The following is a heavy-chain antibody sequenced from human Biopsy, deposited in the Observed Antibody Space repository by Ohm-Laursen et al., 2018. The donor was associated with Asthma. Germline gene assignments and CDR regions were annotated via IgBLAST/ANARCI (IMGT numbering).Heavy chain of an antibody. V-gene: IGHV1-69*01. CDR2: IIPIFGTA. D-gene: IGHD6-6*01. CDR1: GGTFSSYA. Sequence: SSVKVSCKASGGTFSSYAISWVRQAPGQGLEWMGGIIPIFGTANYAQKFQGRVTITADESTSTAYMELSSLRSEDTAVYYCARERIAARQRRSYFDYWGQGTLVTVSS. CDR3: ARERIAARQRRSYFDY. J-gene: IGHJ4*02.